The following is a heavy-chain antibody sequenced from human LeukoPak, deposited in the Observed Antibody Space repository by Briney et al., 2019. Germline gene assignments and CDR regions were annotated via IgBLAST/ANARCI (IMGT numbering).Heavy chain of an antibody. CDR2: ISGSGGST. D-gene: IGHD2-21*02. J-gene: IGHJ4*02. CDR3: AKLSVVTVYYFDY. V-gene: IGHV3-23*01. CDR1: GFTFSSYA. Sequence: GSLRLSCAASGFTFSSYAMSWVRQAPGKGLGWVSAISGSGGSTYYADSVKGRFTISRDNSKNTLYLQMNSLRAEDTAVYYCAKLSVVTVYYFDYWGQGTLVTASS.